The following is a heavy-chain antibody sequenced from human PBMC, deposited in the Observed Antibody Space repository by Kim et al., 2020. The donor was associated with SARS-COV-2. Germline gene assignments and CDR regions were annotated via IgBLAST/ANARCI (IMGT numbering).Heavy chain of an antibody. D-gene: IGHD3-10*01. CDR2: IRSKAYGGTT. V-gene: IGHV3-49*03. Sequence: GGSLRLSCTASGFTFGDYAMSWFRQAPGKGLEWVGFIRSKAYGGTTEYAASVKGRFTISRDDSKSIAYLQMNSLKTEDTAVYYCTREGLKLLWFGETRGLFDYWGQGTLVTVSS. CDR1: GFTFGDYA. CDR3: TREGLKLLWFGETRGLFDY. J-gene: IGHJ4*02.